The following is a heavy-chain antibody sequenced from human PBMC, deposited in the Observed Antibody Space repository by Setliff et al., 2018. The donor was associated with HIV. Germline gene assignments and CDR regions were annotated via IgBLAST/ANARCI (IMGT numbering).Heavy chain of an antibody. CDR2: IYYSGST. V-gene: IGHV4-39*07. J-gene: IGHJ4*02. CDR3: AGAKAVAGFD. Sequence: SETLSLTCTVSGGSISSSYYWGWIRQPPGKGLEWIGSIYYSGSTYYNPSLKSRVTISVDTSKNQFSLKLSSVTAADTAVYYCAGAKAVAGFDWGQGTLVTVS. D-gene: IGHD6-19*01. CDR1: GGSISSSYY.